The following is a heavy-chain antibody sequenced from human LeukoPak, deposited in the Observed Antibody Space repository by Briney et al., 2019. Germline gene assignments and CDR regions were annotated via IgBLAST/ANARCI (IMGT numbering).Heavy chain of an antibody. D-gene: IGHD5-12*01. V-gene: IGHV3-48*01. Sequence: GGSLRLSCAASGFTFSSYYMSWVRQAPGKGLEWVSYISGSSTTIYYSDSVKGRFTVSRDNARNSLYLQMNSLRAEDTAVYYCAREQISWNAFDIWGQGTMVTVSS. CDR2: ISGSSTTI. CDR1: GFTFSSYY. CDR3: AREQISWNAFDI. J-gene: IGHJ3*02.